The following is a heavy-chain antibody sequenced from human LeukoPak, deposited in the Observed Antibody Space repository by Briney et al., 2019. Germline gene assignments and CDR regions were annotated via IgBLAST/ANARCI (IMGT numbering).Heavy chain of an antibody. J-gene: IGHJ5*02. D-gene: IGHD2-15*01. CDR2: IYYSWST. CDR3: ARHTPYWFDP. CDR1: GGSISSSSYY. V-gene: IGHV4-39*01. Sequence: KPSETLFLTCTVSGGSISSSSYYWGWFRQPPGKGLEWIGRIYYSWSTYYNPSLKSRVTISVDTSKNQFSLKLSSVTAADTAVYYCARHTPYWFDPWGQGTLVTVSS.